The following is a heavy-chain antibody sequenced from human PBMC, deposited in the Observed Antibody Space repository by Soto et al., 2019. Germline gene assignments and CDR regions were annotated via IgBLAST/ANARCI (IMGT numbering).Heavy chain of an antibody. CDR1: GFTFSNAW. Sequence: EVQLVESGGGLVKPGGSLRLSCAASGFTFSNAWMNWVRQAPGKGLEWGGRIKSKTDGGATDYAAPVKGRFTISRDDSKNTLYLQMNRLKTDATALYYCTTVLHGWGQGTLVTVSS. CDR3: TTVLHG. CDR2: IKSKTDGGAT. J-gene: IGHJ4*02. V-gene: IGHV3-15*07.